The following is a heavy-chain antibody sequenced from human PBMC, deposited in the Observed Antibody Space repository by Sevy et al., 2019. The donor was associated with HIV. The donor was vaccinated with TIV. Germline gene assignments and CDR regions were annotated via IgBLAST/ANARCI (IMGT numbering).Heavy chain of an antibody. CDR1: GGSISSSSYY. CDR3: ARPYGDSDNWFDP. CDR2: IYYSGST. D-gene: IGHD4-17*01. J-gene: IGHJ5*02. V-gene: IGHV4-39*01. Sequence: SETLSLTCTVSGGSISSSSYYWGWIRQPPGKGLEGIGSIYYSGSTYYNPSLKSRVTITVDTCKNQFSLKLSSVTAADTAVYYCARPYGDSDNWFDPWGQGTLVTVSS.